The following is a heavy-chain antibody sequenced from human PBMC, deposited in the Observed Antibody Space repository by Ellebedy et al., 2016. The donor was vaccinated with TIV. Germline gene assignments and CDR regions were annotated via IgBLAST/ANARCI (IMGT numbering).Heavy chain of an antibody. Sequence: GESLKISXAASGFAFRSYGIHWVRQAPGKGLEWVALISYDGSATYYADSVKGRFTISRDNSKNTLYLQINSLRPEDTAVYYCAKEGGSVAGTLDYWGQGTLVTVSS. CDR3: AKEGGSVAGTLDY. V-gene: IGHV3-30*18. J-gene: IGHJ4*02. D-gene: IGHD6-19*01. CDR1: GFAFRSYG. CDR2: ISYDGSAT.